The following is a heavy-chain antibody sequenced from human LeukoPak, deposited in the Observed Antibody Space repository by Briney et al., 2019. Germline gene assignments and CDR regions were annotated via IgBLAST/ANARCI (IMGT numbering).Heavy chain of an antibody. J-gene: IGHJ4*02. CDR1: GGSFSTYY. CDR2: IYTTGIT. V-gene: IGHV4-59*10. D-gene: IGHD3-9*01. CDR3: ARNDILTGYCFDY. Sequence: SETLSLTCAVYGGSFSTYYWNWIRQPAGKGLEWIGRIYTTGITNYNPSLKSRVSVSVDTSKNQFSLKLSSVTAADTAVYYCARNDILTGYCFDYWGQGTLVTVSS.